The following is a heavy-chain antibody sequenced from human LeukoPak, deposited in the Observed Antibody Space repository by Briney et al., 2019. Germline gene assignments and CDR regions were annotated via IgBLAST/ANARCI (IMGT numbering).Heavy chain of an antibody. CDR3: AELGITMIGGV. D-gene: IGHD3-10*02. V-gene: IGHV3-74*01. J-gene: IGHJ6*04. Sequence: GGSLRLSCAASGFTFSSYSMNWVRQAPGKGPVWVSHIKTDGSITDYADSVKGRFTISRDNAKNSLYLQMNSLRAEDTAVYYCAELGITMIGGVWGKGTTVTISS. CDR1: GFTFSSYS. CDR2: IKTDGSIT.